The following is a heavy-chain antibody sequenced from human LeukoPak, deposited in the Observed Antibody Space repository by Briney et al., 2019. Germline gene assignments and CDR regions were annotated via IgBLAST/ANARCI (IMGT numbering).Heavy chain of an antibody. CDR1: GGSISSYY. Sequence: SETLSLACTVSGGSISSYYWSWIRQPPGKGLEWIGYIYYSGSTKYNPSLKSRVTISVDASKTQFSLKLNSVTAADTAVYYCARGSRELYYFDYWGQGTLVTVSS. D-gene: IGHD1-7*01. J-gene: IGHJ4*02. V-gene: IGHV4-59*01. CDR2: IYYSGST. CDR3: ARGSRELYYFDY.